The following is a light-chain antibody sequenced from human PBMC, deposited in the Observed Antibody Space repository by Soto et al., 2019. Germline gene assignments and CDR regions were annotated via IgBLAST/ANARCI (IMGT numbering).Light chain of an antibody. J-gene: IGLJ1*01. V-gene: IGLV2-23*02. CDR1: SSDVGSYNL. CDR3: CSYAGTSTYV. CDR2: EVT. Sequence: QSALTQPASVSGSPGQSITISCTGTSSDVGSYNLVSWYQQHPGKAPKLMISEVTKRPSGVSNRFSGSKSGNTASLTISGLQAEDEADYFCCSYAGTSTYVFVTGTMVTV.